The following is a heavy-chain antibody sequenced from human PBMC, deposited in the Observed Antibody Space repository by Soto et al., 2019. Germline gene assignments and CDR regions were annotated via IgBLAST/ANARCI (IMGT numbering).Heavy chain of an antibody. Sequence: GESLKISCKGSAYSFTSYWIAWVRQMPGKGLEWMGIIYPGDSDARYSPSFQGQVTISADKSISTAYLQWSSLKASDTAMYYCARSTSQFYFDYWGQGTLVTVSS. CDR1: AYSFTSYW. CDR2: IYPGDSDA. J-gene: IGHJ4*02. CDR3: ARSTSQFYFDY. V-gene: IGHV5-51*01.